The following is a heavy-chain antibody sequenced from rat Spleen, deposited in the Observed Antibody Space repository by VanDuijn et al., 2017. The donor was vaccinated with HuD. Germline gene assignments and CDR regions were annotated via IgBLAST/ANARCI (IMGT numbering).Heavy chain of an antibody. Sequence: EVQLVESGGGLVQPGRSLELSCVASGFTFNNYWMTWIRQAPGKGLEWVASITNTGGSTYYPDSVKGRFTISRDNAKSTLYLQMNSLRSEDTATYYCTRARYYYSGGANWFAYWGQGNLVTVSS. CDR1: GFTFNNYW. CDR3: TRARYYYSGGANWFAY. CDR2: ITNTGGST. J-gene: IGHJ3*01. D-gene: IGHD1-1*01. V-gene: IGHV5-31*01.